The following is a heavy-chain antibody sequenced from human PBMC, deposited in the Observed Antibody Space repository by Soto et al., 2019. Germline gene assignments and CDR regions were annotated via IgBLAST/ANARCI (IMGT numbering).Heavy chain of an antibody. CDR3: AKSTRS. CDR2: VNGDGTAT. V-gene: IGHV3-23*01. J-gene: IGHJ4*02. CDR1: GLRVSSFA. D-gene: IGHD2-2*01. Sequence: EVQLLESGGGLVQPGGSLRLSCAASGLRVSSFAMTWVRQAPGKGLEWISSVNGDGTATYYANSVKGRFTISRDTSKNTLYLQMDSLRAEDTAVYYCAKSTRSWGQGTLVTVSS.